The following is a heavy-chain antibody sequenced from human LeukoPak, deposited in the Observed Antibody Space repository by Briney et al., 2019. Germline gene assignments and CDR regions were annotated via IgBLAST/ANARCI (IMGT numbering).Heavy chain of an antibody. CDR1: GYTFTGYY. V-gene: IGHV1-69*05. CDR2: IIPIFGTA. J-gene: IGHJ4*02. D-gene: IGHD1-7*01. Sequence: SVKVSCKASGYTFTGYYMHWARQAPGQGLEWMGGIIPIFGTANYAQKFQGRVTITTDESTSTAYMELSSLRSEDTAVYYCASSSNWNYIMAYWGQGTLVTVSS. CDR3: ASSSNWNYIMAY.